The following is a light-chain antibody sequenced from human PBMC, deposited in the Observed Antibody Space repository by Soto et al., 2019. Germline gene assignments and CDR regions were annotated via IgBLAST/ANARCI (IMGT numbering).Light chain of an antibody. CDR1: QNVLSN. J-gene: IGKJ4*01. Sequence: EIVMTESTATLSVSPGVRATPSCRASQNVLSNLAWYQQKPGLAPRLLIYDASRRATGIADRFSGSGSGTDFTLTISRLEPEDFAVYYCQQYGSSPSFGGGTKVDI. CDR2: DAS. CDR3: QQYGSSPS. V-gene: IGKV3D-20*01.